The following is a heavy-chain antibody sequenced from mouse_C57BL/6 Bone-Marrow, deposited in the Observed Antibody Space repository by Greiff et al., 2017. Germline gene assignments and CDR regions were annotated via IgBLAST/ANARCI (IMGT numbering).Heavy chain of an antibody. CDR1: GYTFTSYW. J-gene: IGHJ4*01. V-gene: IGHV1-64*01. D-gene: IGHD2-5*01. CDR2: IHPNSGST. Sequence: VQLQQSGAELVKPGASVKLSCKASGYTFTSYWMHWVKQRPGQGLEWIGMIHPNSGSTNYNEKFKSKATLTVDKSSSTAYMQLSSLTSEDSAVYYCARRRRSNGAMDYWGQGTSVTVSS. CDR3: ARRRRSNGAMDY.